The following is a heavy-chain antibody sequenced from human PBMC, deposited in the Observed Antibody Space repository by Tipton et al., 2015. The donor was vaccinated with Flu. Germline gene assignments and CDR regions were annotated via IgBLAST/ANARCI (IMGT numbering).Heavy chain of an antibody. Sequence: QSGPEVKKPGASVKVSCKASGYTFTGYYMHWVRQAPGQGLEWMGWIHPNSGGTNYAQKFQGRVTMTRDTSISTAYMDLNWLRSDDTAVYYCARLRGGYDSSDYWGQGTLVTVSS. CDR3: ARLRGGYDSSDY. V-gene: IGHV1-2*02. CDR1: GYTFTGYY. J-gene: IGHJ4*02. D-gene: IGHD5-12*01. CDR2: IHPNSGGT.